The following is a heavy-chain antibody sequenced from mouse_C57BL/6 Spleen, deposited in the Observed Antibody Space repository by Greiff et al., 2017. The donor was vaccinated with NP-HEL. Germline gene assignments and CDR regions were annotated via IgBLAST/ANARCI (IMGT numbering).Heavy chain of an antibody. J-gene: IGHJ1*03. CDR2: IYPGSGNT. V-gene: IGHV1-76*01. D-gene: IGHD2-1*01. Sequence: VQLQQSGAELVRPGASVKLSCKASGYTFTDYYINWVKQRPGPGLEWIARIYPGSGNTYYNEKFKGKATLTAEKSSSTAYMQLSSLTSEDSAVYFCARFYGNYWYFDVWGTGTTVTVSS. CDR3: ARFYGNYWYFDV. CDR1: GYTFTDYY.